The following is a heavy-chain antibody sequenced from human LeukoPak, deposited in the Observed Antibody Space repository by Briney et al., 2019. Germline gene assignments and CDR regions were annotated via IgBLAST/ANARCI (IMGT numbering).Heavy chain of an antibody. Sequence: ASVKVSCKVSGYTLTELSMHWVRQAPGKGLEWMGGFDPEGGETIYAQKFQGRVTMTTDTSTSTAYMELRSLRSDNTAVYYCARVFHDSSGYYTYYFDYWGQGTLVTVSS. CDR3: ARVFHDSSGYYTYYFDY. V-gene: IGHV1-24*01. CDR1: GYTLTELS. D-gene: IGHD3-22*01. CDR2: FDPEGGET. J-gene: IGHJ4*02.